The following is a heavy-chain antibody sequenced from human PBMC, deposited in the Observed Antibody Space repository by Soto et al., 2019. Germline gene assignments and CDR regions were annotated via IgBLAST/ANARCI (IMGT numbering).Heavy chain of an antibody. CDR2: IIPIIGII. Sequence: QVQLVQSGAEVKKPGSSVKVSCKASGGTFSTYTITWVRQAPGQGLEWMGRIIPIIGIINYAQKFQGRVTITADXXXGXXYMELTRLRSDATAVYYCAGDPDSHYNDSHASSYPWGQGTLVTVSS. J-gene: IGHJ5*02. CDR1: GGTFSTYT. D-gene: IGHD3-22*01. CDR3: AGDPDSHYNDSHASSYP. V-gene: IGHV1-69*08.